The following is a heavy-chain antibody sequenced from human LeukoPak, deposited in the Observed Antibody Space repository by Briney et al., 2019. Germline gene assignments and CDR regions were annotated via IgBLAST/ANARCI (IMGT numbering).Heavy chain of an antibody. Sequence: PGGSLRLSCAASGFTFSDNYMSWVRQASGKGLEWLSYISGNGGVIQYADSVKGRFTISRDNAKYLLYLQMDSLRVEDTAIYYCARDPRNVRIWGQGTLVTVSS. V-gene: IGHV3-11*04. CDR2: ISGNGGVI. CDR3: ARDPRNVRI. J-gene: IGHJ4*02. CDR1: GFTFSDNY.